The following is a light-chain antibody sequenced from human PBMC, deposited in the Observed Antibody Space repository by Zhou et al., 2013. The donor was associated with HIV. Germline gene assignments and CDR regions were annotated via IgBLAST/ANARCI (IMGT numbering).Light chain of an antibody. J-gene: IGKJ5*01. CDR3: QQSYRTPIT. CDR2: AAS. Sequence: DIQMTQSPSSLSASVGDRVTITCRASQSISSYLNWYQQKPGKDPKLLIYAASSLQSGVPSRFSGSGSGTDFTLTISSLQPEDFATYYCQQSYRTPITFGQGTRLDI. CDR1: QSISSY. V-gene: IGKV1-39*01.